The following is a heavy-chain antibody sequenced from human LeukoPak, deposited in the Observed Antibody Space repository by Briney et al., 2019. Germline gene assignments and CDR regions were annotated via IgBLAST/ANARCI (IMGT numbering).Heavy chain of an antibody. Sequence: SETLSLTCTVSGGSITSYYWSWIRQPPGKGLEWIGYIYHSGSTYYNPSLKSRVTISVDRSKNQFSLKLSSVTAADTAVYYCARGKYYGSGTSLRRLDAFDIWGQGTMVTVSS. V-gene: IGHV4-59*12. D-gene: IGHD3-10*01. J-gene: IGHJ3*02. CDR1: GGSITSYY. CDR3: ARGKYYGSGTSLRRLDAFDI. CDR2: IYHSGST.